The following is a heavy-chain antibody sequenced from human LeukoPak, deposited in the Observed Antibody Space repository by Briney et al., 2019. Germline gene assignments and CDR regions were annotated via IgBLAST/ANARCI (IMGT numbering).Heavy chain of an antibody. Sequence: PGGSLRLCCVASGISFSSYWMAWVRQAPGKGLEWVANIKYDGTHKFYADSVKGRFTISRDNAKNSLFLEMNSLRADDTAVYFCASSHDSSGNDWGQGTLVTVSS. D-gene: IGHD3-22*01. CDR3: ASSHDSSGND. CDR2: IKYDGTHK. V-gene: IGHV3-7*01. J-gene: IGHJ4*02. CDR1: GISFSSYW.